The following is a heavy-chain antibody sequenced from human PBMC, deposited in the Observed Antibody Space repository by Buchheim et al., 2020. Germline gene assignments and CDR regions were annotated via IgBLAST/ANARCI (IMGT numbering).Heavy chain of an antibody. CDR2: INPIFGVA. D-gene: IGHD3-22*01. CDR1: GGTFSSYT. CDR3: AIDRNYYDSNGLPY. J-gene: IGHJ4*02. V-gene: IGHV1-69*08. Sequence: QVQLVQSGAEVKKPGSSVKVSCKSSGGTFSSYTISWVRQAPGQGLEWMGKINPIFGVAKYAQKFRDRVTITADKSTSTAYMELSSLRSVDTAVYYCAIDRNYYDSNGLPYWGQGTL.